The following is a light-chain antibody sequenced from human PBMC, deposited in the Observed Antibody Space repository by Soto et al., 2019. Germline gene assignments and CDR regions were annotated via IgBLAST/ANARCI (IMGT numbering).Light chain of an antibody. Sequence: KVRAQYHAPLSVSPGGGATPSCRASQSVSSKLAWYQQKPGQAPRLLIYGASTRATGIPARFSGSGSATEFTLIISSLQSEDSAVYYCQQYNSWLWTFGQGTKVDIK. CDR1: QSVSSK. J-gene: IGKJ1*01. CDR2: GAS. CDR3: QQYNSWLWT. V-gene: IGKV3-15*01.